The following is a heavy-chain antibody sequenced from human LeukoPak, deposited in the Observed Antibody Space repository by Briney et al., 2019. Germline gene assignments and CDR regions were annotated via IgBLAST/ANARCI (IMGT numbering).Heavy chain of an antibody. J-gene: IGHJ3*02. CDR3: AKEDGDMGDAFDI. V-gene: IGHV3-30*18. CDR1: GFTFSYYG. Sequence: GRSLRLPCAASGFTFSYYGMHWVRQAPGKGLEWVAVTSYDGSNKHYADSVKGRFTISRDNSKNTLYLQMNSLRAEDTAVYYCAKEDGDMGDAFDIWGQGTMVTVSS. CDR2: TSYDGSNK. D-gene: IGHD4-17*01.